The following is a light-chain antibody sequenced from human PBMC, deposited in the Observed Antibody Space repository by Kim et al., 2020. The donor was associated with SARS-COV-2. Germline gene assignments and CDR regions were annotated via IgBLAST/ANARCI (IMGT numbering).Light chain of an antibody. CDR1: KLGNKY. Sequence: SYELTQPPSVSVSPGQTASITCSGDKLGNKYASWYQQKPGQSPVLVIYQDNRRPSGIPERFSGSNSGNTATLTISGTQAMDEADYYCQAWDTSVVFGGGTQLTV. CDR3: QAWDTSVV. CDR2: QDN. V-gene: IGLV3-1*01. J-gene: IGLJ2*01.